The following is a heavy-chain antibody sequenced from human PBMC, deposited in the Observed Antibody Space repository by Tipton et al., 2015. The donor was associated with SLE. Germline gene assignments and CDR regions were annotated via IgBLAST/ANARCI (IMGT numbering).Heavy chain of an antibody. CDR1: GGSFSGYY. J-gene: IGHJ6*03. CDR3: ARAGYYYGSGSYQRYYYYYMDV. CDR2: IYTSGST. D-gene: IGHD3-10*01. V-gene: IGHV4-4*08. Sequence: TLSLTRAVYGGSFSGYYWSWIRQPAGKGLEWIGHIYTSGSTNYNPSLKSRVTISVDTSKNQFSLKLSSVTAADTAVYYCARAGYYYGSGSYQRYYYYYMDVWGKGTTVTVSS.